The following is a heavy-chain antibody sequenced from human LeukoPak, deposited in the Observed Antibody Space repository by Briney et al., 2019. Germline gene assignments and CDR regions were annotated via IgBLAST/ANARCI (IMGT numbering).Heavy chain of an antibody. D-gene: IGHD2-2*01. Sequence: PSETLSLTCTVSGGSISNYYWSWLRQPAGKGLEWIGRIYTSGSTDYNPSLKSRVTMSVDTSKNQFSVKLSSVTAADTAVYYCARGSTSHQNWFDPWGQGTLVTVSS. CDR3: ARGSTSHQNWFDP. CDR1: GGSISNYY. CDR2: IYTSGST. J-gene: IGHJ5*02. V-gene: IGHV4-4*07.